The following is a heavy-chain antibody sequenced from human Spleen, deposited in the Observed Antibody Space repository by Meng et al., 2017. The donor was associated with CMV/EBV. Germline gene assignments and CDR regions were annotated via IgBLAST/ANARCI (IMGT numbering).Heavy chain of an antibody. Sequence: GESLKISCAASGFPFSSYSMNWVRQAPGKGLEWVSLIYGNDHSTYYADSVKSRFTISRDDSKNTLSLQMNSLRAEDTAVYNCAKELGSSTAFDIWGQGTMVTVSS. CDR1: GFPFSSYS. CDR3: AKELGSSTAFDI. D-gene: IGHD2-2*01. CDR2: IYGNDHST. V-gene: IGHV3-23*03. J-gene: IGHJ3*02.